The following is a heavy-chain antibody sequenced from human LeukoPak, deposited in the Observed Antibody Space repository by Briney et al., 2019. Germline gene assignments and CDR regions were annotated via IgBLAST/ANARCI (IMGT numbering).Heavy chain of an antibody. CDR1: GSRFTSYW. CDR2: IYPGDSDT. V-gene: IGHV5-51*01. J-gene: IGHJ2*01. D-gene: IGHD3-10*01. CDR3: ARPLWSGWYFDL. Sequence: GGSLKISCKGSGSRFTSYWIGWVRQMPGKGLEGMGIIYPGDSDTRYSPSFQGQVTTSADKSISTAYLQWSSLKASDTAMYYCARPLWSGWYFDLWGRGTLVTVSS.